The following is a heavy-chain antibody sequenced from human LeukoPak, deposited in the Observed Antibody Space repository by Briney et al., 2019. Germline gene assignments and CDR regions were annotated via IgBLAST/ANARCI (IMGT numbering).Heavy chain of an antibody. CDR3: ATRSRAGYYYGMDV. Sequence: SETLSLTCTVSGGSISTYYWSWIRQPPGQGLEYIGHISSRGSTNYNPSLKNRVTMSADTSKNQFSLKLSSVTAADTAMYYCATRSRAGYYYGMDVWGQGTTVTVSS. CDR2: ISSRGST. J-gene: IGHJ6*02. CDR1: GGSISTYY. V-gene: IGHV4-59*01.